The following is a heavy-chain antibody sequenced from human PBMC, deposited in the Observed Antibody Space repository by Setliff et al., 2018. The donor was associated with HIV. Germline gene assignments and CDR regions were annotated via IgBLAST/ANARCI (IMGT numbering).Heavy chain of an antibody. CDR2: INTNTGNP. V-gene: IGHV7-4-1*02. J-gene: IGHJ3*02. Sequence: ASVKVSCKASGGTFSSYAISWVRQAPGQGLEWMGWINTNTGNPTYAQGFTGRFVFSLDTSVSTAYVQISSLKAEDTAVYYCARPQHIHVPYAFDIWGQGTMVTVSS. D-gene: IGHD2-21*01. CDR1: GGTFSSYA. CDR3: ARPQHIHVPYAFDI.